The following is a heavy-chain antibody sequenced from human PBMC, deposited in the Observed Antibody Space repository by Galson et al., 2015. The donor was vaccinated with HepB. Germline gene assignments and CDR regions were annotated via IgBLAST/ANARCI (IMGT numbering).Heavy chain of an antibody. CDR1: GGTFSSYA. D-gene: IGHD6-13*01. V-gene: IGHV1-69*04. Sequence: SVKVSCKASGGTFSSYAISWVRQAPGQGLEWMGRIIPILGIANYAQKFQGRVTITADKSTSTAYMELSSLRSEDTAVYYCARGRAAAGTMFDYWGQGTLVTVSS. CDR2: IIPILGIA. J-gene: IGHJ4*02. CDR3: ARGRAAAGTMFDY.